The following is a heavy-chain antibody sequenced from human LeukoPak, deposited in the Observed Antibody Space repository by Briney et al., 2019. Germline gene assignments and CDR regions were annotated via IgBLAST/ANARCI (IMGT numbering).Heavy chain of an antibody. J-gene: IGHJ3*02. CDR2: IYYSGST. Sequence: SETLSLTCTVSGGSISSSSYYWGWIRQPPGKGLEWIGSIYYSGSTYHNPSLKSRVTISVDTSKNQFSLKLSSVTAADTAVYYCARPVEYYYDSSGYAFDIWGQGTMVTVSS. V-gene: IGHV4-39*01. CDR3: ARPVEYYYDSSGYAFDI. CDR1: GGSISSSSYY. D-gene: IGHD3-22*01.